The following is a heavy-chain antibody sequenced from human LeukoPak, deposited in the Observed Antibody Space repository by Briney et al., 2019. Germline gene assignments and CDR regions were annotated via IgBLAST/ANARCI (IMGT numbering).Heavy chain of an antibody. CDR1: GGSFSGYY. CDR3: ARTRYRWPVLY. CDR2: INHSGST. Sequence: SETLSLTCAVYGGSFSGYYWSWIRQPPGKGLEWIGEINHSGSTNYNPSLKSRVTISVDTSKNQFSLKLSSVTAADTAVYYCARTRYRWPVLYWGQGTLVTVSS. V-gene: IGHV4-34*01. D-gene: IGHD6-19*01. J-gene: IGHJ4*02.